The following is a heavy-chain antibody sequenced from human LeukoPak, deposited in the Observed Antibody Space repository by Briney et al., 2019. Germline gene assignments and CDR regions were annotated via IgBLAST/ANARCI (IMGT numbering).Heavy chain of an antibody. D-gene: IGHD1-26*01. CDR3: AKRVNPHRGSYAYWYFDL. Sequence: GGSLRLSCAASGFTFRNYWMNWVRQAPGKGLERVASIKQDGSKNYYLDSVKGRFTISRDNAKNSLYLQMNSLRAEDTALYYCAKRVNPHRGSYAYWYFDLWGRGTLVTVSS. J-gene: IGHJ2*01. V-gene: IGHV3-7*03. CDR1: GFTFRNYW. CDR2: IKQDGSKN.